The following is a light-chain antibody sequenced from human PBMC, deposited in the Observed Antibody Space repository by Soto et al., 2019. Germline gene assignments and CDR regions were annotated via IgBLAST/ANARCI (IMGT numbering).Light chain of an antibody. Sequence: QSALTQPASVSGSPGQSITISCTGTRSAVGDYNFVSWYQQHPGKAPKLMIYEIRNRPSGVPNHFSGSQSGDTASLTISGLQAEDEADYYCSAYTGSGSLFGGRTKLTVL. CDR1: RSAVGDYNF. CDR3: SAYTGSGSL. V-gene: IGLV2-14*01. CDR2: EIR. J-gene: IGLJ2*01.